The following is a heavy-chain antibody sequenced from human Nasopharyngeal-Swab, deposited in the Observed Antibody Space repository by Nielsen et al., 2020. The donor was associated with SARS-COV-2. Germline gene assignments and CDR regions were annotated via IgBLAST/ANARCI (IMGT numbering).Heavy chain of an antibody. V-gene: IGHV3-9*03. CDR3: AKVTNARYDFWSGSFDY. CDR2: ISWDGLTI. CDR1: GFTFDDYG. J-gene: IGHJ4*02. D-gene: IGHD3-3*01. Sequence: SLKISCAASGFTFDDYGMHWVRQAPGKGLEWVSGISWDGLTIGYADSVKGRFTISRDNAKNSLYLQMNSLRVEDMAFYYCAKVTNARYDFWSGSFDYWGQGTLVTVSS.